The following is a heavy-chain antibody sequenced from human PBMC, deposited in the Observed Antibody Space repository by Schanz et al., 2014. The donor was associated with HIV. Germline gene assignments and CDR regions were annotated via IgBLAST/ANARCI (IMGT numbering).Heavy chain of an antibody. CDR1: GFTFSTYA. CDR2: IWYDGTNK. Sequence: QVQLVESGGGVVQPGRSLRVSCAASGFTFSTYAMHWARQAPGKGLEGVAVIWYDGTNKYYADSVKGRFTISRDNSKNTLYLHMNSLRAEDTAVYYCTGGLYYDSTPFDPWGQGTLVTVSS. D-gene: IGHD3-22*01. J-gene: IGHJ5*02. V-gene: IGHV3-33*01. CDR3: TGGLYYDSTPFDP.